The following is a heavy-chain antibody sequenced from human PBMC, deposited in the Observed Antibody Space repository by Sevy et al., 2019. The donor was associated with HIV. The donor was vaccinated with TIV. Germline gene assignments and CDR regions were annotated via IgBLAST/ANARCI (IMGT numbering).Heavy chain of an antibody. CDR2: IKQDESEK. CDR1: GFTFSRYW. D-gene: IGHD3-22*01. CDR3: TRAEQVTMLVVFGGLYFDS. J-gene: IGHJ4*02. Sequence: GGSLRLSCAASGFTFSRYWMTWVRQAPGKGLEWVANIKQDESEKYYVDSVKGRFTISRDNAKNSLYLQMNSLRADATAVYYCTRAEQVTMLVVFGGLYFDSWGQGTLVTVSS. V-gene: IGHV3-7*01.